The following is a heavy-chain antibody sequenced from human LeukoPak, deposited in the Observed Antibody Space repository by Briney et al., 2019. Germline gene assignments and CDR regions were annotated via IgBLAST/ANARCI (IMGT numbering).Heavy chain of an antibody. V-gene: IGHV3-11*04. CDR2: ISSSGSTI. Sequence: LSLTCTVSGGSISSSSYYWGWIRQPPGKGLEWVSYISSSGSTIYYADSVKGRFTISRDNSKNTLYLQMNSLRAEGTAVYYCAKLLSNSGRFLYWGQGTLVTVSS. CDR1: GGSISSSSYY. CDR3: AKLLSNSGRFLY. J-gene: IGHJ4*02. D-gene: IGHD4-23*01.